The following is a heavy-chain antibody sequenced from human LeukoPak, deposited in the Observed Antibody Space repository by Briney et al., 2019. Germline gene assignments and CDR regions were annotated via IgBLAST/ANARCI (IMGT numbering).Heavy chain of an antibody. CDR3: AKGLRTGVGPYMGYHYYMDV. Sequence: GGSLRLSCAASGFTFSSYAMSWVRQAPGKGLKWVSTINDNGADTYYADSVKGHFTISRDNSYNTVSLQMNSLRDEDTGVYYCAKGLRTGVGPYMGYHYYMDVWGKGATVTVSS. J-gene: IGHJ6*03. CDR2: INDNGADT. V-gene: IGHV3-23*01. CDR1: GFTFSSYA. D-gene: IGHD3-16*01.